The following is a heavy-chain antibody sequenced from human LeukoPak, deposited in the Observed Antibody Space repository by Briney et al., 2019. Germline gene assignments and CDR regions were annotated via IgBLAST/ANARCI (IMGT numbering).Heavy chain of an antibody. CDR1: GFTFSDYY. CDR2: IKQDGSEK. D-gene: IGHD3-22*01. V-gene: IGHV3-7*01. J-gene: IGHJ3*02. CDR3: ARDMWDYYDSSGYYAFDI. Sequence: PGGSLRLSCAASGFTFSDYYMSWVRQAPGKGLEWVANIKQDGSEKYYVDSVKGRFTISRDNAKNSLYLQMNSLRAEDTAVYYCARDMWDYYDSSGYYAFDIWGQGTMVTVSS.